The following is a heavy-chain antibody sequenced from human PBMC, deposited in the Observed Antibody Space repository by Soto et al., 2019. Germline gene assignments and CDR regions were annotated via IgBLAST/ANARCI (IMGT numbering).Heavy chain of an antibody. CDR3: ARGINYYDSGDDAFDI. CDR2: MNPNSGNT. Sequence: QVQLVQSGAEVKKPGASVKVSCKASGYTFTSYDINWVRQATGQGLEWMGWMNPNSGNTGYAQKFQGRLTKTRNTSISTTYMELSSLRSEDTAVYYCARGINYYDSGDDAFDICGQGTMVTVSS. V-gene: IGHV1-8*01. CDR1: GYTFTSYD. D-gene: IGHD3-10*01. J-gene: IGHJ3*02.